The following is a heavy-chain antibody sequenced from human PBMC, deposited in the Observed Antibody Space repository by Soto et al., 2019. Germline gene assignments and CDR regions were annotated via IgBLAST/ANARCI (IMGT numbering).Heavy chain of an antibody. CDR2: ISTYSGDT. D-gene: IGHD5-12*01. V-gene: IGHV1-18*01. CDR1: GYTFFTYD. CDR3: ARHHGPTTSENWFDP. J-gene: IGHJ5*02. Sequence: QVPLVQPGVEVKTPGASVKVSCKASGYTFFTYDISWVRQAPGQGLEWMGWISTYSGDTNYAQKFQGRVTMTTDTSTTTAYLELRSLRSDDTAVYYCARHHGPTTSENWFDPWGQGTLVTVSS.